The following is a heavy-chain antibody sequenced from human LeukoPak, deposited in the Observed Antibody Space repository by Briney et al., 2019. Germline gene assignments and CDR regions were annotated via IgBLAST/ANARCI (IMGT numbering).Heavy chain of an antibody. CDR1: GFSVSSNY. CDR2: ISSSSSTI. Sequence: PGGSLRLSCAASGFSVSSNYMTWVRQAPGKGLEWVSYISSSSSTIYYADSVKGRFTISRDNAKNSLYLQMNSLRDEDTAVYYCARDLVSGRYFTSFGHWGQGTLVTVSS. D-gene: IGHD1-26*01. V-gene: IGHV3-48*02. CDR3: ARDLVSGRYFTSFGH. J-gene: IGHJ4*02.